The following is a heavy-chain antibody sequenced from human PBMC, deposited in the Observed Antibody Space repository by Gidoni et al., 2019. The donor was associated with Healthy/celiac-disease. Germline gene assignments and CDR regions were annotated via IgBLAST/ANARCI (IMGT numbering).Heavy chain of an antibody. J-gene: IGHJ4*02. CDR1: GFTFSSYA. Sequence: EVQLLESGGGLVQPGGSLRLSCAASGFTFSSYAMSWVRQAPGKGLEGGSAISGSGGSTYYADSVKGRFTISRDNSKNTLYLQMNSLRAEDTAVYYCAKGVKGSGYCSGGSCSPGDYWGQGTLVTVSS. V-gene: IGHV3-23*01. D-gene: IGHD2-15*01. CDR2: ISGSGGST. CDR3: AKGVKGSGYCSGGSCSPGDY.